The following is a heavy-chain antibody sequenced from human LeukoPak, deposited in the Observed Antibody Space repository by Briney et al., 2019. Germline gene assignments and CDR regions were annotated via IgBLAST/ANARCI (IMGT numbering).Heavy chain of an antibody. D-gene: IGHD7-27*01. CDR1: GYSFTSYW. J-gene: IGHJ3*02. CDR3: ARSRAPGAADAFDI. V-gene: IGHV5-51*01. CDR2: IFPGDSDT. Sequence: KAGESLKISCKVSGYSFTSYWIGWVRQMPGKGLEWMGIIFPGDSDTRYSSSFQGQVTISADKSINTAYLQWSSLKAPDTAMYYCARSRAPGAADAFDIWGQGTMVTVSS.